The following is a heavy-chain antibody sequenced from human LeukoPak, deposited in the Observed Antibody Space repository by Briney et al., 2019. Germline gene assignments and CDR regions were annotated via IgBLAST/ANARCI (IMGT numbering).Heavy chain of an antibody. Sequence: SETLSLTCTVSGGSVSSSSYFWSWIRQSPGKGLEWIGYIYHSGSSNYNPSLKSRVTMSVDTSRNQFSLNLTSVTAADTAVYYCARLEDVRVNMVRGVMMTPPYFDPWGQGTLVTVSS. V-gene: IGHV4-61*01. J-gene: IGHJ5*02. CDR2: IYHSGSS. CDR3: ARLEDVRVNMVRGVMMTPPYFDP. CDR1: GGSVSSSSYF. D-gene: IGHD3-10*01.